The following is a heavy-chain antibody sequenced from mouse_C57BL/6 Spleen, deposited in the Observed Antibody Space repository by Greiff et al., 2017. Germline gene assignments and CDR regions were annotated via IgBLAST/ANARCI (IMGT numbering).Heavy chain of an antibody. V-gene: IGHV1-7*01. J-gene: IGHJ2*01. CDR2: INPSSGYT. CDR1: GYPFTSYW. D-gene: IGHD2-3*01. CDR3: ARSVDDGSDY. Sequence: QVQLKESGAELAKPGASVKLSCKASGYPFTSYWMHWVKQRPGQGLEWLGYINPSSGYTTYNQKFKDKATLTADKSSSTAYMHLSSLTYEDSAVYYYARSVDDGSDYWGQGTTLTVSS.